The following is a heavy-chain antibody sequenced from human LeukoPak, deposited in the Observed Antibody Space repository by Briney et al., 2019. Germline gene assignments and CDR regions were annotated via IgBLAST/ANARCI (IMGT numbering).Heavy chain of an antibody. CDR1: GFTFSSYW. Sequence: GGSLRLSCAASGFTFSSYWMHWVRQAPGKGLVWVSRINSDGSSISYADSVKGRFIISRDNAKNTLYLQMNSLRAEDTAVYYCARSRVATISSGWYDDAFDIWGQGTMVTVSS. CDR2: INSDGSSI. J-gene: IGHJ3*02. V-gene: IGHV3-74*01. CDR3: ARSRVATISSGWYDDAFDI. D-gene: IGHD6-19*01.